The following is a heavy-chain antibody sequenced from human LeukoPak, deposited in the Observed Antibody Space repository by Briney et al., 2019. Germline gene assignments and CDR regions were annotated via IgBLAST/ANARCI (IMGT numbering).Heavy chain of an antibody. CDR2: IRYDGSNK. D-gene: IGHD3-10*01. J-gene: IGHJ4*02. V-gene: IGHV3-30*02. CDR3: ARAKPKNMVRGLIMRRESRYYFDY. Sequence: GGSLRLSCAASGFTLSSYGMHWVRQAPGKGLEWVAFIRYDGSNKYYADSVKGRFTISRDNSKNTLYLQMNSLRAEDTAVYYCARAKPKNMVRGLIMRRESRYYFDYWGQGTLVTVSS. CDR1: GFTLSSYG.